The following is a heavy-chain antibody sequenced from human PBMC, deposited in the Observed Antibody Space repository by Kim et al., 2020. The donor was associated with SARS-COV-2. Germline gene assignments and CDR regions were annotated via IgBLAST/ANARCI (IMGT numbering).Heavy chain of an antibody. V-gene: IGHV3-30*18. J-gene: IGHJ6*01. D-gene: IGHD3-10*01. Sequence: GGSLRLSCAASGFTFSSYGMHWVRQAPGKGLEWVAVISYDGSNKYYADSVKGRFTISRDNSKNTLYLQMNSLRAEDTAVYYCAKESGSGSYYAWTYYYYGMDVGGQGTRSPSPQ. CDR3: AKESGSGSYYAWTYYYYGMDV. CDR1: GFTFSSYG. CDR2: ISYDGSNK.